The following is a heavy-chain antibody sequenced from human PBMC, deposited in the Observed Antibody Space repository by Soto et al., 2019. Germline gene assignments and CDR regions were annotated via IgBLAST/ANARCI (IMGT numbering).Heavy chain of an antibody. CDR3: ARILVDDLLGNHFYP. CDR1: GFSLSTNGVA. Sequence: SGPTLVNPTQTLTLTCSFSGFSLSTNGVAVGWIRQPPGKALEWLALIYWDDDKRYNPSLKSRLAITKDTSKNQVVLTMTNMDPVDTGTYYCARILVDDLLGNHFYPRGQRILVTVSS. CDR2: IYWDDDK. J-gene: IGHJ5*02. V-gene: IGHV2-5*02. D-gene: IGHD3-9*01.